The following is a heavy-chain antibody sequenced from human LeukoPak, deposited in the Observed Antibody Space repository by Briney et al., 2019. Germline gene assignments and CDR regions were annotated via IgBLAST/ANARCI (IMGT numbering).Heavy chain of an antibody. V-gene: IGHV3-30-3*01. CDR3: ARDLLGDPPGI. CDR2: ISYDGSNK. CDR1: GFTFSSYA. Sequence: PGRSLRLSCAASGFTFSSYAMHWVRQAPGKGLEWVAVISYDGSNKYYADSVKGRFTISRDNSKNTLYLQMNSLRAEDTAVYYCARDLLGDPPGIWGQGTMVTVSS. J-gene: IGHJ3*02. D-gene: IGHD2-21*02.